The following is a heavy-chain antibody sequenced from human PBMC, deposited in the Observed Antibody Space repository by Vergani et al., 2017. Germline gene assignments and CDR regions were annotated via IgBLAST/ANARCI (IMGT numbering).Heavy chain of an antibody. CDR3: ARDGPGPTEYYYDSSGYRYWYFDL. V-gene: IGHV1-2*02. Sequence: QVQLVQSGAEVKKPGASVKVSCKASGYTFTGYYMHWVRQAPGQGLEWMGWINPNSGGTNYAQKFQGRVTMTRDTSISTAYMELSRLRSDDTAVYYCARDGPGPTEYYYDSSGYRYWYFDLWGRGTLVTVSS. CDR1: GYTFTGYY. D-gene: IGHD3-22*01. J-gene: IGHJ2*01. CDR2: INPNSGGT.